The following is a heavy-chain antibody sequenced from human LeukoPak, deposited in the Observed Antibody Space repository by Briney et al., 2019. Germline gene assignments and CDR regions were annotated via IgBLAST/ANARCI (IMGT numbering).Heavy chain of an antibody. V-gene: IGHV1-2*06. CDR3: ARDPPQQPGVPASAFDI. D-gene: IGHD6-13*01. J-gene: IGHJ3*02. Sequence: ASVKVSCKASGYTFTGYYMHWVRQAPGQGLEWTGRINPNRGGTNYAQKFQGRVTMTRDTSISTAYMELSRLRSDDTAVYYCARDPPQQPGVPASAFDIWGQGTMVTVSS. CDR2: INPNRGGT. CDR1: GYTFTGYY.